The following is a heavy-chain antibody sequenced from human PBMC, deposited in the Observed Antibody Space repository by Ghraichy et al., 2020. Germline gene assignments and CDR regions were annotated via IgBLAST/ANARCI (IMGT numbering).Heavy chain of an antibody. V-gene: IGHV3-74*01. CDR1: GFPLSSNW. CDR3: ATVFDF. CDR2: IDDAGSGK. Sequence: GGSLSLSCVVSGFPLSSNWMHWVRQAPGKGLVWVSRIDDAGSGKSYADSVKGRITASRDDTRNTVYLQMNSLRAEDTAVYYCATVFDFWGQGGLVTVSS. J-gene: IGHJ4*02.